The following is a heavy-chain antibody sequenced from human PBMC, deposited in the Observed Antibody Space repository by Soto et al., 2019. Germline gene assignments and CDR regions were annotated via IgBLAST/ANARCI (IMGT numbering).Heavy chain of an antibody. Sequence: QVQLVESGGGVVQPGRSLRLSCAASGFTFSSYAMHWVRQAPGKGLEWVAVISYDGSNKYYADSVKGRFTISRDNSKNTLYLQMNSLRAEDTAVYYCARARIAVAAPDHWGQGTLVTVSS. D-gene: IGHD6-19*01. CDR1: GFTFSSYA. J-gene: IGHJ4*02. V-gene: IGHV3-30-3*01. CDR2: ISYDGSNK. CDR3: ARARIAVAAPDH.